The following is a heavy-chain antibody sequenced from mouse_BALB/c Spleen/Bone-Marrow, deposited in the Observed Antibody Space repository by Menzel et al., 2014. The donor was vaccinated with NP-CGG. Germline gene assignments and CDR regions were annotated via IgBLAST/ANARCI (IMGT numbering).Heavy chain of an antibody. J-gene: IGHJ2*01. CDR3: ARNGVHCDY. Sequence: QVQLPQSGAELVKPGAPVKMSCKASGYTFTSYWMNWVKQRPGRGLEWIGRIDPSDSETHYNQKFKDKATLTVDKSSSTAYIQLSSLTSEDSAVYYFARNGVHCDYRSQGTTRTFAS. CDR1: GYTFTSYW. CDR2: IDPSDSET. V-gene: IGHV1-69*02.